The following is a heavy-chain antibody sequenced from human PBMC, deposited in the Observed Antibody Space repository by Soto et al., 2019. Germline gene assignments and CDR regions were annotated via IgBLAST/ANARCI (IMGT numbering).Heavy chain of an antibody. Sequence: GGSLRLSCAASGFTFSDHYMDWVRQAPGKGLGWVGRTRNKANSYTTEYAASAKGRFTISRVDSKNSLYLQMNSLKTEDTAVYYCARVTNYRYHGGGFDYWGQATLVTVSS. V-gene: IGHV3-72*01. D-gene: IGHD4-4*01. CDR1: GFTFSDHY. J-gene: IGHJ4*02. CDR3: ARVTNYRYHGGGFDY. CDR2: TRNKANSYTT.